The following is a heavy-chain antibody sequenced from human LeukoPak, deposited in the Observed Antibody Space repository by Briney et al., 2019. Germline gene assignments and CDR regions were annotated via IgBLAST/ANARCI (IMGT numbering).Heavy chain of an antibody. J-gene: IGHJ4*02. CDR1: GFTFSSYG. CDR3: AKDLKVTPGGFDY. Sequence: GGSLRLSCAASGFTFSSYGMHWVRQAPGKGLEWVAFIRYDGSNKYYADSVKGRFTISRDNSKNTLYLQMNSLRAEDTAVYYCAKDLKVTPGGFDYWGQGTLVTVSS. V-gene: IGHV3-30*02. CDR2: IRYDGSNK. D-gene: IGHD4-23*01.